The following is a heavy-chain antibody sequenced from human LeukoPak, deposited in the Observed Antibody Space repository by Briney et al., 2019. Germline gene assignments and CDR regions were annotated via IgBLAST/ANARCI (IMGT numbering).Heavy chain of an antibody. D-gene: IGHD1-26*01. V-gene: IGHV3-30-3*01. J-gene: IGHJ4*02. CDR1: GFTFSSYA. CDR3: AGQYKGIVGVSD. CDR2: ISYDGSNK. Sequence: PGGSLRLSCAASGFTFSSYAMHWVRQAPGKGLEWVAVISYDGSNKYYADSVKGRFTISRDNSRNTLYLQMNSLRAEDTAVYYCAGQYKGIVGVSDWGQGTLVTVSS.